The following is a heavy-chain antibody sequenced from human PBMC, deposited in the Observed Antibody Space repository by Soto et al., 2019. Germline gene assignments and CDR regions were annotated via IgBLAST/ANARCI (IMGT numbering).Heavy chain of an antibody. CDR3: ARLYSSVWPRCYSDY. Sequence: QVQLVQSGSDVKKPGASVKVSCRASGFTFSRFGISWVRQAPGQGLEWMGWISGFNGATNYAQKFQDRISMTTDTAKTTAYLELRSLRSDDTAVYYCARLYSSVWPRCYSDYWGQGTLVTVSS. D-gene: IGHD6-19*01. CDR2: ISGFNGAT. V-gene: IGHV1-18*01. CDR1: GFTFSRFG. J-gene: IGHJ4*02.